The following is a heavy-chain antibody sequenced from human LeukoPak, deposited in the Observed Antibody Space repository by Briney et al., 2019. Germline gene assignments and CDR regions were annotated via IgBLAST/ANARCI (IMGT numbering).Heavy chain of an antibody. D-gene: IGHD2-2*01. CDR3: ARGLRSCNSASCHPTWFDP. J-gene: IGHJ5*02. CDR2: ISHSSNYK. Sequence: GASLRLSCEASDLTFSGYIMNWVRLAPGRGLEWVSSISHSSNYKYYADSVKGRFTISRDNAMNSLYLQMSSLRAEDTAVYYCARGLRSCNSASCHPTWFDPWGQGALVTVSS. CDR1: DLTFSGYI. V-gene: IGHV3-21*01.